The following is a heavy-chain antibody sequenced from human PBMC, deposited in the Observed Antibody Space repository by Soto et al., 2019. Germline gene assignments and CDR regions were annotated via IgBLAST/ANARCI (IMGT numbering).Heavy chain of an antibody. V-gene: IGHV4-34*01. CDR2: INHDGIT. Sequence: VQLQQWGAGLLKPSETLSITCAISGGSFSGYYWSWIRQPPGKGLEWIGEINHDGITNYNPSLKSRVTISLDTSKIQFSLKRTSVTAADTDVYYCAGRYCTGGSCYRPWGQGTLVTVSS. CDR1: GGSFSGYY. J-gene: IGHJ4*02. CDR3: AGRYCTGGSCYRP. D-gene: IGHD2-15*01.